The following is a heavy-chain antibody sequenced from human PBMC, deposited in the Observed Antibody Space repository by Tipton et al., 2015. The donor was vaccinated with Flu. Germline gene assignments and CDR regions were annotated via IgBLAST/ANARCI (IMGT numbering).Heavy chain of an antibody. CDR1: GDSMRRDYF. D-gene: IGHD4-11*01. V-gene: IGHV4-38-2*02. CDR3: ARRSYSNYVSEPKNWFDP. Sequence: LRLSCTVSGDSMRRDYFWAWIRQPPGKGLEWIGNMYHGGDTYYSPSFKSRVTISGDRSKNQFSLDLRSVTAADTAVYYCARRSYSNYVSEPKNWFDPWGQGTLVTVSS. CDR2: MYHGGDT. J-gene: IGHJ5*02.